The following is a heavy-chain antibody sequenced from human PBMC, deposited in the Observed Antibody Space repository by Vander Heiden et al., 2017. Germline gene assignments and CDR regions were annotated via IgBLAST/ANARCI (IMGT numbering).Heavy chain of an antibody. Sequence: EVRLVESGGGLVSPGGSVGLPGDAPGFPFSSQPMNWVRQAPGQGREWVSSIISSSSYIYYADAVQGRFTISRDNAKNSLYQQMNSLGAEDTAVYYCARVGSSCWYNTKQDGMDVLGQGTTVT. CDR3: ARVGSSCWYNTKQDGMDV. CDR2: IISSSSYI. V-gene: IGHV3-21*01. CDR1: GFPFSSQP. D-gene: IGHD6-19*01. J-gene: IGHJ6*02.